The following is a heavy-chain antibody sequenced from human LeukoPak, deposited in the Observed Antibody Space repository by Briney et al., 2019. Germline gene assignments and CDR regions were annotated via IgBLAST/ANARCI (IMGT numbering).Heavy chain of an antibody. CDR2: IRYDGSDT. CDR3: TKDALARDFDL. CDR1: GFTFRNYG. Sequence: GGSLRLSCAASGFTFRNYGFHWVRQAPGKGLQWVAFIRYDGSDTYYADSVKGRFIISRDNSKSSLYLEMNSLRDDDTALYFCTKDALARDFDLWGRGTLVAVSS. V-gene: IGHV3-30*02. D-gene: IGHD3-10*01. J-gene: IGHJ2*01.